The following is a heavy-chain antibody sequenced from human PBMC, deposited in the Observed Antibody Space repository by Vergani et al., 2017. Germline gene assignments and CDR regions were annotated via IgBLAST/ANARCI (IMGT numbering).Heavy chain of an antibody. Sequence: EVQLLESGGALVQPGGSLRLSCAASGFTFNNYGMTWVRQAPGKGLEWVSAISGSGGSTHYADSVQGRFTISRDNSNDTLYLQISTLRAEDTAVYYCAKSGLRGSFYDYYHVDVWGKRTAVTVSS. D-gene: IGHD5-12*01. CDR1: GFTFNNYG. CDR3: AKSGLRGSFYDYYHVDV. CDR2: ISGSGGST. J-gene: IGHJ6*03. V-gene: IGHV3-23*01.